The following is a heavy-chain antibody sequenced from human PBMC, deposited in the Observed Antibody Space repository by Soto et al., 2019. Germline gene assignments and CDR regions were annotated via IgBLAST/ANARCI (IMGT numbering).Heavy chain of an antibody. J-gene: IGHJ4*02. D-gene: IGHD1-26*01. Sequence: SETLSLTCTVSDGSISNFYWSWIRQPPGKGLEWIGYISSSGNTNYNPSLKSRVSISVDTSKNQFSLKLTSVTAADTAVFYCAREYSNSPEAFDIWGQGSLVTVSS. V-gene: IGHV4-59*01. CDR2: ISSSGNT. CDR3: AREYSNSPEAFDI. CDR1: DGSISNFY.